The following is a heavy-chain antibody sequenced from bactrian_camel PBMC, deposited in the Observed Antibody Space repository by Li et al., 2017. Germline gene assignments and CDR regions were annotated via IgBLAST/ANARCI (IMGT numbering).Heavy chain of an antibody. Sequence: VQLVESGGGSVEAGGSLRLSCAASGSTFDSGYCMAWFRQAPGNMREGIAAIRNSGGETWYHDSVKGRFTISQNNATKNTVYLQMNNLKPEDTALYHCATEMMYSNDYDVFCGTRGTQVTVS. V-gene: IGHV3-3*01. CDR1: GSTFDSGYC. J-gene: IGHJ4*01. CDR2: IRNSGGET. D-gene: IGHD7*01.